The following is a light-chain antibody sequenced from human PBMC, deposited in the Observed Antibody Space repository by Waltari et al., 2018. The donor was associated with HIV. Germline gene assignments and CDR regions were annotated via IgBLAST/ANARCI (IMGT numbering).Light chain of an antibody. CDR1: SSDVGRYKL. CDR2: EVT. J-gene: IGLJ2*01. Sequence: SALTQPASVSGSPGQSITISCTGTSSDVGRYKLVSWYQQHPGKDPKLMIYEVTKRPSGVVNRCSGSKSGNTSSLTISALQAEDEADYYCCSYSGTSTLVFGGGTKLTVL. CDR3: CSYSGTSTLV. V-gene: IGLV2-23*02.